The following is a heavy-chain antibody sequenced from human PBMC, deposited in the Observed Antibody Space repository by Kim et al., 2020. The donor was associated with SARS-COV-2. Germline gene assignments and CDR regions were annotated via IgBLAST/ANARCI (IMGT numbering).Heavy chain of an antibody. D-gene: IGHD5-12*01. J-gene: IGHJ4*02. CDR1: GFTHGSYH. CDR3: ARDAGYEFGYSFDH. CDR2: ISHDGVHK. Sequence: GGSLRLSCAASGFTHGSYHIHWVRQAPDSGLQWVAVISHDGVHKYYADSMTGRVSISRDNSNNVVYLEMSGLRADDTATYYCARDAGYEFGYSFDHWGQGVPVAVSS. V-gene: IGHV3-30-3*01.